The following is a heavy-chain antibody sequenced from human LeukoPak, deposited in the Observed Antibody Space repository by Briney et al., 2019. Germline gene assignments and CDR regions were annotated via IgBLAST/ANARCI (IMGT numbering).Heavy chain of an antibody. CDR1: GGSISSYD. V-gene: IGHV4-4*07. Sequence: PSETLSLTCTVSGGSISSYDWSWFRQPAGKRLEWIGRIYTRGSTNYNPSLKSRVIMSVDTSKNQFSLKLSSVTAADTAMYYCAKSNGYSLIDYWGQGTLVTVSS. CDR2: IYTRGST. J-gene: IGHJ4*02. CDR3: AKSNGYSLIDY. D-gene: IGHD5-24*01.